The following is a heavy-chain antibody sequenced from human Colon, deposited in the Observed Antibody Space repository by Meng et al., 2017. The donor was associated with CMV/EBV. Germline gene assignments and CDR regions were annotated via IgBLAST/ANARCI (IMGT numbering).Heavy chain of an antibody. V-gene: IGHV1-46*01. CDR3: ARDGNYGSGSYYGDWFDL. Sequence: YTFTSYHIQWVRQAPGQGLEWMGIIHPSGGSTTYAQKFQGRVTMTRDTSTSIVYMELNSLRSEDTAVYYCARDGNYGSGSYYGDWFDLWGQGTLVTVSS. CDR2: IHPSGGST. CDR1: YTFTSYH. D-gene: IGHD3-10*01. J-gene: IGHJ5*02.